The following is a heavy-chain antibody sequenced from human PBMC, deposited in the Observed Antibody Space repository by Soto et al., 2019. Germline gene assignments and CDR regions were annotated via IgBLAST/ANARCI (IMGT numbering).Heavy chain of an antibody. CDR1: GFSLSTAGVG. CDR2: INWDDDK. CDR3: ALMASPPELEGQFYPYYYYYGLDV. D-gene: IGHD1-26*01. Sequence: QITLKESGPTLVKPTQTLTLTCTFSGFSLSTAGVGVGWIRQPPGKALEWLALINWDDDKRYSPSLKSRLTITRDTSKNQVVLIVTNVDPVDKATYYCALMASPPELEGQFYPYYYYYGLDVWGQGTTVTVSS. V-gene: IGHV2-5*02. J-gene: IGHJ6*02.